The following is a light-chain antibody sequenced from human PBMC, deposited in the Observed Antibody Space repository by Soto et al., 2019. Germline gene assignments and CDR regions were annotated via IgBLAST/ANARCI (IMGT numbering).Light chain of an antibody. CDR3: SAYVGNNNLV. V-gene: IGLV2-8*01. Sequence: QSALTQPPSASGSPGQSVTISCTGTSSDVGAYNYVSWYQQLPGKAPKLMIYEVNKRPSGVPDRFSGSKSGNTASLTVSGLQAEDEADYFCSAYVGNNNLVFGGGTKLPS. J-gene: IGLJ2*01. CDR1: SSDVGAYNY. CDR2: EVN.